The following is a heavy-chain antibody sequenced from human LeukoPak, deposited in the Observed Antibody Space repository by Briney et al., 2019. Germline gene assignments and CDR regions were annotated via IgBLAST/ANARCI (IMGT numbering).Heavy chain of an antibody. D-gene: IGHD5-18*01. V-gene: IGHV3-30*18. CDR2: ISYDGSNK. CDR1: GFTFSSYG. CDR3: EKDDQWGYGHYFDY. J-gene: IGHJ4*02. Sequence: PSGRSLRLSCAVSGFTFSSYGMNWVRQAPGKGLEWVAVISYDGSNKYYADSVKGRFTISRDNSKNTLYLQMISLRPEDTAVYYCEKDDQWGYGHYFDYGGQGTLVTVSS.